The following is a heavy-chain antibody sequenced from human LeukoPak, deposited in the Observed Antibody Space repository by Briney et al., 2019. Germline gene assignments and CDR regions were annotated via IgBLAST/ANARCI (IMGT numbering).Heavy chain of an antibody. D-gene: IGHD6-19*01. CDR2: INPNSGGT. V-gene: IGHV1-2*02. J-gene: IGHJ4*02. CDR1: GYTFTDYY. CDR3: ERGRVSVGDASGWSG. Sequence: SGKVSCKASGYTFTDYYIHCVRQAPGQGLGWLGWINPNSGGTKHADKFQGRVIMSRNKSISKDYIELSSLSSDDTTAYYCERGRVSVGDASGWSGWGRGTLVNVSS.